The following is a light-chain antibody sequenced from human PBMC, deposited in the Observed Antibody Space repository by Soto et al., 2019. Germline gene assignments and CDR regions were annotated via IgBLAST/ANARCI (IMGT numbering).Light chain of an antibody. CDR1: QSISGY. CDR3: QQSYTPAWT. V-gene: IGKV1-39*01. Sequence: DIQMTQSPSSLSASVGERATITCRSSQSISGYLNWYHQIPGKAPKLLIYAASSLQSGVPSRFSGSGSATDYSLIISSLQPEDFATYYCQQSYTPAWTFGQGTKVDIK. J-gene: IGKJ1*01. CDR2: AAS.